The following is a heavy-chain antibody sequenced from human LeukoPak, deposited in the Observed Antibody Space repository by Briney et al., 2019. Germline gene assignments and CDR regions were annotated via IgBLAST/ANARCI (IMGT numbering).Heavy chain of an antibody. CDR2: INGDGSST. V-gene: IGHV3-74*01. J-gene: IGHJ4*02. CDR3: ARTDNLDY. CDR1: GFRFSSSW. Sequence: GGSLRLSCAASGFRFSSSWMHWVRQGPGKGLVWVSRINGDGSSTTYADSVQGRFTISRDNAKNTLYLQMNSLRAEDTAVYYCARTDNLDYWGQGGLVTVSS. D-gene: IGHD5-24*01.